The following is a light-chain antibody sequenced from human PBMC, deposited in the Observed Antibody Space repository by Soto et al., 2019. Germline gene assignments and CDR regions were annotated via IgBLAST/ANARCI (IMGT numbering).Light chain of an antibody. V-gene: IGLV2-14*01. J-gene: IGLJ1*01. CDR3: SSFTPTRLYV. CDR2: GVR. Sequence: QSVLPHPTSLSGSPGQSITISCTGNSNDIGAYNYVSWYQQHPGKAPRLLIHGVRNRPPGISSRFSASKSGLTASLTISGLLPEDEADFFCSSFTPTRLYVFGRGTKATAL. CDR1: SNDIGAYNY.